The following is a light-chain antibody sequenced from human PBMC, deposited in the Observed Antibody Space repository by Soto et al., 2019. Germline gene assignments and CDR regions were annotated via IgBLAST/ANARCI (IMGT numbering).Light chain of an antibody. CDR1: QSISSY. Sequence: DIQMTQSPSSLSASVGDRVTITCRASQSISSYLNWYQQKPGKAPKLLIYAVCSLQSGVPSRFSSSGSGTDFTLTISSLQPEDFATYYCQQSYSTPYPFGQGTKLEIK. V-gene: IGKV1-39*01. J-gene: IGKJ2*01. CDR3: QQSYSTPYP. CDR2: AVC.